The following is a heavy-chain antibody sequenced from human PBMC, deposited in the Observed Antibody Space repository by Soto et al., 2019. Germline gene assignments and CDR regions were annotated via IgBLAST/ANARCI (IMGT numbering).Heavy chain of an antibody. J-gene: IGHJ6*03. Sequence: QVQLQQWGAGLLKPSETLSLTCAVYGGSFSGYQWSWIRQTPGKGLEWIGGINDSGDINYNPSLKSRVTILVDSPKKQFSLRLSSVTAADTAVYYCARGIILWFGELSRRGGYYYYMDVWGKGTTVTVSS. D-gene: IGHD3-10*01. CDR3: ARGIILWFGELSRRGGYYYYMDV. CDR2: INDSGDI. V-gene: IGHV4-34*01. CDR1: GGSFSGYQ.